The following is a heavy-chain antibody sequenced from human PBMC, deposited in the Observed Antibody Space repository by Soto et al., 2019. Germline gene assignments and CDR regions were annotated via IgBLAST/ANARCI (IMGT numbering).Heavy chain of an antibody. Sequence: SLRLSCAASGFTFSSYGMHWVRQAPGKGLEWVAVIWYDGSNKYYADSVKGRFTISRDNSKNTLYLQMNSLRAEDTAVYYCARDQGLRVLLWFGELLDYYGMDVWGQG. CDR2: IWYDGSNK. D-gene: IGHD3-10*01. V-gene: IGHV3-33*01. CDR3: ARDQGLRVLLWFGELLDYYGMDV. CDR1: GFTFSSYG. J-gene: IGHJ6*02.